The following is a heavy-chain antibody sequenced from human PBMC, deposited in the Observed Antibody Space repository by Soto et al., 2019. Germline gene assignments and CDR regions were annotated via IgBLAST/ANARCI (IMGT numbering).Heavy chain of an antibody. CDR1: GGSISSSNW. J-gene: IGHJ6*02. CDR2: IYHSGST. D-gene: IGHD6-19*01. V-gene: IGHV4-4*02. CDR3: ARDLPDIAVAGHYGMDV. Sequence: SETLSLTCAVSGGSISSSNWCSCVRQPPGRGLEWIGEIYHSGSTNYNPSLKSRVTISVDKSKNQFSLKLSSVTAADTAVYYCARDLPDIAVAGHYGMDVWGQGTTVTVS.